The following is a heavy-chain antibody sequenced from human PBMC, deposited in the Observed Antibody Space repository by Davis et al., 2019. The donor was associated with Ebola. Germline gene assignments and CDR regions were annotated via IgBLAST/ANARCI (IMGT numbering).Heavy chain of an antibody. Sequence: SGPTLVKPTHTLTLTCTFSVFSPRTSGVAVGWIRQPPGKALEWLAIIYWDDDKRYSPSLKSRLTITKDTSKNQVVLTMTNMDPVDTATYYCAHRSSGSYNLDYWGQGTLVTVSS. D-gene: IGHD1-26*01. V-gene: IGHV2-5*02. CDR1: VFSPRTSGVA. CDR3: AHRSSGSYNLDY. J-gene: IGHJ4*02. CDR2: IYWDDDK.